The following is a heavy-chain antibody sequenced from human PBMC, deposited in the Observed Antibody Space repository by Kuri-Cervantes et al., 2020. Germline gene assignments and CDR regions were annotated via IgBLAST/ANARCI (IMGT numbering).Heavy chain of an antibody. J-gene: IGHJ4*02. CDR2: ISYDGSNK. Sequence: GESLKISCAASGFTFSSYGMHWVRQAPGKGLEWVAVISYDGSNKYYADSVKGRFTISRDNSKNTLYLQMNSLRAEDTAVYYCARDHRGAAAGSRAYFDYWGQGTLVTVSS. V-gene: IGHV3-30*19. CDR1: GFTFSSYG. CDR3: ARDHRGAAAGSRAYFDY. D-gene: IGHD6-13*01.